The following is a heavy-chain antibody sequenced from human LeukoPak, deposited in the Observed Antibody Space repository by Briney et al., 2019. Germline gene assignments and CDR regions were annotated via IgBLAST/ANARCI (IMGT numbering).Heavy chain of an antibody. CDR2: IYHSGST. Sequence: PSETLSLTRTVSGGSISSYYWSWIRQPPGKGLEWIGYIYHSGSTNYNPSLKSRVTISVDTSKNQFSLKLSSVTAEDTAVYYCARDLIGYSSSWPDYYYYYGMDVWGQGTTVTVSS. CDR1: GGSISSYY. V-gene: IGHV4-59*01. J-gene: IGHJ6*02. CDR3: ARDLIGYSSSWPDYYYYYGMDV. D-gene: IGHD6-13*01.